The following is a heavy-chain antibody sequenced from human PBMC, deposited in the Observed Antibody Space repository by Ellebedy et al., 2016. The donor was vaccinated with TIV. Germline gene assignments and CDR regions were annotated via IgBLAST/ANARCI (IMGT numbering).Heavy chain of an antibody. J-gene: IGHJ3*02. CDR2: IKQDGSEK. V-gene: IGHV3-7*01. CDR3: ARDQLVHYYGSGSPPEAFDI. CDR1: GFTFSSYW. D-gene: IGHD3-10*01. Sequence: GESLKISCAASGFTFSSYWMSWVRQAPGKGLEWVANIKQDGSEKYYVDSVKGRFTISRDNAKNSLYLQMNSLRAEDTAVYYCARDQLVHYYGSGSPPEAFDIWGQGTMVTVSS.